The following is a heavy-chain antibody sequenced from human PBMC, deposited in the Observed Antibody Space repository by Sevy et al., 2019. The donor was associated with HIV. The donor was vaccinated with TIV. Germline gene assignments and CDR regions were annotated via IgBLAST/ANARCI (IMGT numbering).Heavy chain of an antibody. Sequence: GGSLRLSCAASGFTFSSYGMHWVRQAPGKGLEWAAVISYDGSNKYYADSVKGRFTISRDNSKNTLYLQMNSLRAEDTAVYYCAKVKSSWYSDPYYFDYWGQGTLVTVSS. CDR2: ISYDGSNK. J-gene: IGHJ4*02. D-gene: IGHD6-13*01. CDR1: GFTFSSYG. CDR3: AKVKSSWYSDPYYFDY. V-gene: IGHV3-30*18.